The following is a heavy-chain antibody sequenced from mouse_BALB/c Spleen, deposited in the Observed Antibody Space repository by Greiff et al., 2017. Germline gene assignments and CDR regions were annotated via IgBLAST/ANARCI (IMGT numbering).Heavy chain of an antibody. Sequence: EVQLVESGGGLVQPGGSRKLSCAASGFTFSSFGMHWVRQAPEKGLELVSYISSGSSTIYYADTVKGRFTISRDNPKNTLFLQMTSLRSEDTAMYYCARYGSSPDWYFDVWGAGTTVTVSS. D-gene: IGHD1-1*01. J-gene: IGHJ1*01. CDR3: ARYGSSPDWYFDV. CDR2: ISSGSSTI. CDR1: GFTFSSFG. V-gene: IGHV5-17*02.